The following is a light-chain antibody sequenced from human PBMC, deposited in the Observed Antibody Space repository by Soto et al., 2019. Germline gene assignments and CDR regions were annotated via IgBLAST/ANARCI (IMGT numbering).Light chain of an antibody. CDR1: QSVSSN. Sequence: EIVMTQSPATLSVSPGERATLSCRASQSVSSNLAWYQQQPGQAPRRLIYGASTTATTTPARFSGSGSGTEFTLTISSLQAEDFVVYYCQQYNNWPPLTFGGGTKVEIK. CDR2: GAS. V-gene: IGKV3-15*01. J-gene: IGKJ4*01. CDR3: QQYNNWPPLT.